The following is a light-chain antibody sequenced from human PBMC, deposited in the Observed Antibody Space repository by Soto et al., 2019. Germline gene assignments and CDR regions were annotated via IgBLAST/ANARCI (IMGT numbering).Light chain of an antibody. Sequence: EIVLTQSPGTLSLSPGERASLSCGASQSVRTSLAWYQHKPGLAPRLLIYDASSRATGIPDRFSGSGSGTDFNLTISRREPEDFGVCCCQQYGTAPYTCGQGTKLEFK. CDR3: QQYGTAPYT. CDR1: QSVRTS. J-gene: IGKJ2*01. V-gene: IGKV3D-20*01. CDR2: DAS.